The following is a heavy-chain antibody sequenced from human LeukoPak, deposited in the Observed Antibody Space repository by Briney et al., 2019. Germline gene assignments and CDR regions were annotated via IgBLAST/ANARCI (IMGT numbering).Heavy chain of an antibody. CDR3: ARDSSSGSYYVSDY. J-gene: IGHJ4*02. CDR2: IIPILGIA. Sequence: SVKVSCKASGGTFSSYAISWVRQAPGQGLEWMGRIIPILGIANYAQKFQGRVTITTDESTSTAYMELSSLRSEDTAVYYCARDSSSGSYYVSDYWGQGTLVTVSS. D-gene: IGHD1-26*01. CDR1: GGTFSSYA. V-gene: IGHV1-69*04.